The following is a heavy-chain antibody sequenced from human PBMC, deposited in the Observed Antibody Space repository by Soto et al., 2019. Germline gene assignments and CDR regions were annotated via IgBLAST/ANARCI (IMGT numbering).Heavy chain of an antibody. V-gene: IGHV3-23*01. J-gene: IGHJ4*02. CDR1: GFPFSTYA. CDR3: AKRASGSYFDY. D-gene: IGHD3-10*01. Sequence: GRSLRLSCAASGFPFSTYAMSWVRQAPGKGLEWISVISGSGGSTYYADSVKGRFTISRDNSKNTLYLQMSSLRAEDTAVYYCAKRASGSYFDYWSQGTLVTVSS. CDR2: ISGSGGST.